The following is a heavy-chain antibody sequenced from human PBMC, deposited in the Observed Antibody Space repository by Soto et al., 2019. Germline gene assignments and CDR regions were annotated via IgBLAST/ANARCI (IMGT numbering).Heavy chain of an antibody. CDR1: GFTFDDYA. CDR3: AKDITPPGAASCYTCYYYYGMDV. J-gene: IGHJ6*02. D-gene: IGHD2-2*02. V-gene: IGHV3-43D*04. CDR2: ISWDGGST. Sequence: GGALRLSCAASGFTFDDYAMHWVRQAPGKGLEWVSLISWDGGSTYYADSVKGRFTISRDNSKNSLYLQMNSLRAEDTALYYCAKDITPPGAASCYTCYYYYGMDVWGQGTTVTVSS.